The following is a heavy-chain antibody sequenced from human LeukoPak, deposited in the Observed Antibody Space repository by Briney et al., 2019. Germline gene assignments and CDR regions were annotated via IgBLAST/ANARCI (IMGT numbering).Heavy chain of an antibody. CDR2: ISGSGGST. Sequence: PGGSLRLSCAASGFTFSSYSMNWVRQAPGKGLEWVSAISGSGGSTYYADSVKGRFTISRDNSKNTLYLQMNSLRAEDTAVYYCAKYTDCSSTSCYFGMDAFDIWGQGTMVTVSS. CDR3: AKYTDCSSTSCYFGMDAFDI. CDR1: GFTFSSYS. D-gene: IGHD2-2*01. V-gene: IGHV3-23*01. J-gene: IGHJ3*02.